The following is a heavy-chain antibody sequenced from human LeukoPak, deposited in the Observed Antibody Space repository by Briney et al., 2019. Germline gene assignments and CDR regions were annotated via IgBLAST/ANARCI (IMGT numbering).Heavy chain of an antibody. CDR1: GFTFSSHA. CDR2: ISYDGSNK. CDR3: ARVLFSGYGGPYYYGMDV. D-gene: IGHD5-12*01. V-gene: IGHV3-30-3*01. J-gene: IGHJ6*02. Sequence: GRSLRLSCAASGFTFSSHAMHWVRQAPGKGLEWVAVISYDGSNKYYADSVKGRFTISRDNSKNTLYLQMNSLRAEDTAVYYCARVLFSGYGGPYYYGMDVWGQGTTVTVSS.